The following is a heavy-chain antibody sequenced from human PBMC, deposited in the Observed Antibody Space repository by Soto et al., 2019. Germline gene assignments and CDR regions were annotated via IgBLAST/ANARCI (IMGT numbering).Heavy chain of an antibody. CDR1: GASISSGGYY. D-gene: IGHD4-17*01. Sequence: SETLSLTCTVSGASISSGGYYWSWIRQHPGKGLEWIGYIYYSGSTYYNPSLKSRVTISVDPSKNQFSLKLSSVTAADTAVYYCARNIYGGKFDYWGQGTLVTVSS. CDR2: IYYSGST. J-gene: IGHJ4*02. CDR3: ARNIYGGKFDY. V-gene: IGHV4-31*03.